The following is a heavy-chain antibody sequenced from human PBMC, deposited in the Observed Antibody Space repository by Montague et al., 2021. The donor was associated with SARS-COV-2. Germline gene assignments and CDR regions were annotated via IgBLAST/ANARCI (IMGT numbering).Heavy chain of an antibody. CDR3: ARAQNTCFIANCVNYFEV. V-gene: IGHV4-59*01. D-gene: IGHD1-1*01. J-gene: IGHJ4*02. Sequence: SETLSLTCEVSGDSISSYYWSWIRQSPGKGLEWIGYVHYTGSTEYNPSLKTRVTLSLDTLRNHFSLELRSVTAADTAVYYCARAQNTCFIANCVNYFEVWGLGALVTVSS. CDR2: VHYTGST. CDR1: GDSISSYY.